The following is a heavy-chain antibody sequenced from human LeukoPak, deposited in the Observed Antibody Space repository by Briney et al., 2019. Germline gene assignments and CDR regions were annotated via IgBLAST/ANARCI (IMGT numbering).Heavy chain of an antibody. D-gene: IGHD3-16*01. CDR1: GYPFTAFS. CDR3: ARDWAHGSFDL. Sequence: GASVKVSCKALGYPFTAFSLHWVRQAPGQGPEWMAIINPGIFTTTYAQKLQDRITVTSDTSTATVYMELRSLRLEDTAVYFCARDWAHGSFDLWGQGTLVTVFS. CDR2: INPGIFTT. V-gene: IGHV1-46*01. J-gene: IGHJ4*02.